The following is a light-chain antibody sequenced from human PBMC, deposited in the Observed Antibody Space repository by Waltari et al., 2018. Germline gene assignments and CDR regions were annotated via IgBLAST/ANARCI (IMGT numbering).Light chain of an antibody. Sequence: QSVLTQPPSVSGAPGQRVTIPCTGSNSNLGAGYDVHWYQHLPVTAPKLLIYGNSNRPSGVPDRFSGSKSGTSASLAITGLQAEDEADYYCQSYDSSLSGSVFGGGTKLTVL. V-gene: IGLV1-40*01. CDR2: GNS. J-gene: IGLJ2*01. CDR3: QSYDSSLSGSV. CDR1: NSNLGAGYD.